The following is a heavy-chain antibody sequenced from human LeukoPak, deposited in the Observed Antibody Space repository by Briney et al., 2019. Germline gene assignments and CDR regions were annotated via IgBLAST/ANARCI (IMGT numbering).Heavy chain of an antibody. J-gene: IGHJ5*02. CDR2: IYYSGSS. Sequence: SETLSLICTVSGGSISSTNYYWGWIRQPPGKGQEWIGNIYYSGSSYYNPSLKSRLTISVDTSKNQFSLKLSSVTAADTAVYYCAREDSNYVKGWFDPWGQGTLVTVSS. V-gene: IGHV4-39*02. CDR1: GGSISSTNYY. CDR3: AREDSNYVKGWFDP. D-gene: IGHD4-11*01.